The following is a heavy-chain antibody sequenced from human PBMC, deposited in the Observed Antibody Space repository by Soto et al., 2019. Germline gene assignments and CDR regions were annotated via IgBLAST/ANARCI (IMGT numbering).Heavy chain of an antibody. V-gene: IGHV4-30-2*01. J-gene: IGHJ5*02. Sequence: SETLSLTCAVSGVSISTGCYSWSWIRQPPGKGLEWIGYVYNGGSTNYNPSLKSRVTTAVDTSKNQFSLKLSSVTAADTAVYYCARRYFDWLLSGRSGLDPWGQGTLVTVSS. CDR2: VYNGGST. D-gene: IGHD3-9*01. CDR3: ARRYFDWLLSGRSGLDP. CDR1: GVSISTGCYS.